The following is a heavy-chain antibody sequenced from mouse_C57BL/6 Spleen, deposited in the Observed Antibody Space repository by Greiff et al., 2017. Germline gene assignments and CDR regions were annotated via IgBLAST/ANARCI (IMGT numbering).Heavy chain of an antibody. J-gene: IGHJ4*01. V-gene: IGHV1-54*01. Sequence: QVQLQQSGAELVRPGTSVKVSCKASGYAFTNYLLEWVKQRPGQGLEWIGVINPGSGGTNYNETFKGKATLNADKSSSTASIQLRSLTYEDSAVYFCGRGRAYYSNYVYAMDYWGQRTSVTVSS. CDR1: GYAFTNYL. D-gene: IGHD2-5*01. CDR3: GRGRAYYSNYVYAMDY. CDR2: INPGSGGT.